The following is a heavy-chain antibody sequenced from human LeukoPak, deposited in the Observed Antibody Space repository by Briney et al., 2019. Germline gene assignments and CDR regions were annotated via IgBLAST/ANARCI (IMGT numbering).Heavy chain of an antibody. Sequence: GGSLRLSCAASGFTFSSYGMHWVRQAPGKGLEWVAVISYDGSNKYYADSVKGRFTISRDNSKNTLYLQMNSLRAEDTAVYYCARDHRLELGYFDYWGQGTLVTVSS. CDR1: GFTFSSYG. D-gene: IGHD1-7*01. V-gene: IGHV3-30*03. CDR3: ARDHRLELGYFDY. CDR2: ISYDGSNK. J-gene: IGHJ4*02.